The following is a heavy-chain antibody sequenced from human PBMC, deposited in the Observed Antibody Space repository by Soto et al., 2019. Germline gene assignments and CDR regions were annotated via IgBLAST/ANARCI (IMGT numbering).Heavy chain of an antibody. CDR3: ARGYSTAWHNWFDP. CDR1: GFTFSSSW. CDR2: INSDGSSI. Sequence: EVQLVESGGGLVQPGGSLRLSCAASGFTFSSSWMHWVRQAPGEGLVWVSLINSDGSSIIYADSVKGRFTISRDNAKSTLYLQMDSLRGEDTAVYYCARGYSTAWHNWFDPWGQGTLVTVSS. V-gene: IGHV3-74*01. J-gene: IGHJ5*02. D-gene: IGHD6-13*01.